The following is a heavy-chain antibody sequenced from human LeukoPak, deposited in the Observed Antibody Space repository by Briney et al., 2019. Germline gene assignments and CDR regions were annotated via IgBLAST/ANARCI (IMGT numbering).Heavy chain of an antibody. V-gene: IGHV3-7*01. D-gene: IGHD1-26*01. CDR3: VAWGNSGNS. CDR2: MNGDGSQI. CDR1: GFTFSSYA. J-gene: IGHJ3*01. Sequence: GGSLRLSCAASGFTFSSYAMSWVRQAPAKGLGWVAHMNGDGSQIYYMDFVKGRFTISRDNAKNSLYLQMNGLRAEDTAVYYCVAWGNSGNSWGQGTMVIVSS.